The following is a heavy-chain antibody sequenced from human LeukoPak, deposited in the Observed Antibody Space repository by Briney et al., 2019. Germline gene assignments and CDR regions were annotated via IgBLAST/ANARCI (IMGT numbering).Heavy chain of an antibody. CDR3: ARDRGLAYCGGDCYSDDAFDI. V-gene: IGHV3-7*01. CDR1: GFTFSDYY. J-gene: IGHJ3*02. D-gene: IGHD2-21*02. CDR2: IKQDGSEK. Sequence: GGSLRLSCAASGFTFSDYYMSWIRQAPGKGLEWVANIKQDGSEKYYADSVKGRFTISRDNAKNSLYLQMNSLRAEDTAVYYCARDRGLAYCGGDCYSDDAFDIWGQGTMVTVSS.